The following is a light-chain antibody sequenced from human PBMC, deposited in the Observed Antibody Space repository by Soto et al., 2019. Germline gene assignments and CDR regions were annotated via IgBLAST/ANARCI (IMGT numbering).Light chain of an antibody. Sequence: QSALTQPASVSAYPGQSITISCTGTSNDDGRYKFVSWYQQHPGEAPKLMIYEGNKRPLGVANRFSGSKSGNTASLTISGLQAEDGADYHCCSYAGTNTFVVCGGGTKLTVL. CDR2: EGN. CDR3: CSYAGTNTFVV. CDR1: SNDDGRYKF. J-gene: IGLJ2*01. V-gene: IGLV2-23*01.